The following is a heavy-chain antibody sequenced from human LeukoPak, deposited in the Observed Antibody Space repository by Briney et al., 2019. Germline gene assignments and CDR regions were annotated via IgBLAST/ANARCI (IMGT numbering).Heavy chain of an antibody. CDR2: INPNSGGT. J-gene: IGHJ5*02. V-gene: IGHV1-2*02. CDR1: GYTFTGYY. D-gene: IGHD3-22*01. CDR3: AREGCYYDSSGYSERDNWFDP. Sequence: ASVKVSCKASGYTFTGYYMHWVRQAPGQGLEWMGWINPNSGGTNYAQKFQGRVTMTRDTSISTAYMELSRLRSDDTAVYYCAREGCYYDSSGYSERDNWFDPWGQGTLVTVSS.